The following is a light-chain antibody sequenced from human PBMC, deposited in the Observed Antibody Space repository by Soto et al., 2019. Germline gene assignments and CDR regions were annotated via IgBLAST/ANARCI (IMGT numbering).Light chain of an antibody. J-gene: IGKJ5*01. Sequence: EIVLTQFPGTLSLSPGERATLSCRAIQSVTSSSLAWYQQKVGRAPRVLIYGASNRATGIPDRFSGSGSGTDFTLTITRLEPEDFAVYYCQQYGSSPRTFGQGTRMEIK. CDR1: QSVTSSS. CDR2: GAS. V-gene: IGKV3-20*01. CDR3: QQYGSSPRT.